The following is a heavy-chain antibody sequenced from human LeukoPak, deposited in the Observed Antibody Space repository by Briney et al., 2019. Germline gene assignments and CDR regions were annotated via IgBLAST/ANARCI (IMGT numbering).Heavy chain of an antibody. Sequence: GGSLRLSCAASGFIFSYYWMHWVRQGSGKGPVWVSRIIGDGTRTDYADSVKGRFTISRDNAKSTLYLQMNSLTVEDTAVYYCLRVDDTNGHNWFDPWGQGTLVTVSS. CDR2: IIGDGTRT. J-gene: IGHJ5*02. CDR1: GFIFSYYW. V-gene: IGHV3-74*01. D-gene: IGHD2-8*01. CDR3: LRVDDTNGHNWFDP.